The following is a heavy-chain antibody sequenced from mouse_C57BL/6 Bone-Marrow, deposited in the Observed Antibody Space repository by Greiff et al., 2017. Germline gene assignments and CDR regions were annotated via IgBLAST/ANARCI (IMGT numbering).Heavy chain of an antibody. CDR1: GFTFSSYA. Sequence: EVKLVESGGGLVKPGGSLKLSCAASGFTFSSYAMSWVRQTPEKRLEWVATISDGGSYTYYPDNVKGRFTISRDNAKNNLYLQMSHLKSEDTAMYYCARDKDYGSSTGGQGTLGTVSA. CDR3: ARDKDYGSST. CDR2: ISDGGSYT. D-gene: IGHD1-1*01. J-gene: IGHJ3*01. V-gene: IGHV5-4*01.